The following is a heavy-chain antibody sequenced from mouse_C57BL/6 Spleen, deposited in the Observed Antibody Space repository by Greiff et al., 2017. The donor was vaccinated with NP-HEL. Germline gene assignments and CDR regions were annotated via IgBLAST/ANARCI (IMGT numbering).Heavy chain of an antibody. Sequence: EVQLVESGPGLVKPSQSLSLTCSVTGYSITSGYYWNWIRQFPGNKLEWMGYISYDGSNNYNPSLKNRISITRDTSKNQFFLKFNSVTTEDTATYYCARGDYGSSYGFDYWGQGTTLTESS. J-gene: IGHJ2*01. D-gene: IGHD1-1*01. CDR3: ARGDYGSSYGFDY. CDR2: ISYDGSN. V-gene: IGHV3-6*01. CDR1: GYSITSGYY.